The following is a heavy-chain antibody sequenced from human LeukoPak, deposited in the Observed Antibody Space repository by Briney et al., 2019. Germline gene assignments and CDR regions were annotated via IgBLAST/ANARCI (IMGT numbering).Heavy chain of an antibody. J-gene: IGHJ4*02. CDR1: GLRFRNYG. CDR2: ISYDGSTK. D-gene: IGHD6-13*01. Sequence: GGSLRLSCVASGLRFRNYGMHWVRQAPGKGLEWVATISYDGSTKSYADSVKGRFTISGDNSKNTVYLQMNSLKTEDTAVYYCARDWWGYSSSWGLFDYWGQGTLVTVSS. CDR3: ARDWWGYSSSWGLFDY. V-gene: IGHV3-30*19.